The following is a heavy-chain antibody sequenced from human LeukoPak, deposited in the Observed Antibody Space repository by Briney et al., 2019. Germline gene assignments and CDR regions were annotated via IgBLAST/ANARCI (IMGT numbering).Heavy chain of an antibody. Sequence: ASVTVSCKASGYTFTSYYMHWVRQAPGQGLEWMGIINPSGGSTSYAQKFQGRVTMTRDMSTSTVYMELSSLRSEDTAVYYCARDLAAAGDQLNYYYYYMDVWGKGTTVTVSS. J-gene: IGHJ6*03. V-gene: IGHV1-46*01. CDR3: ARDLAAAGDQLNYYYYYMDV. D-gene: IGHD6-13*01. CDR2: INPSGGST. CDR1: GYTFTSYY.